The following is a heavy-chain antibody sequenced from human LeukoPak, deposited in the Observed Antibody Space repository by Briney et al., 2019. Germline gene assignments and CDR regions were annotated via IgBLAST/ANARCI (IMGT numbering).Heavy chain of an antibody. Sequence: GGSLRLSCAASGFTFSSYWVSWVRQAPGKGLEWMANIKQDGSEKYYVDSVKGRFTISRDNAKNSLYLQMNSLRAEDTAVYYCARDDGNYDFWSGYPYYYYMDVWGKGTTVTVSS. CDR2: IKQDGSEK. D-gene: IGHD3-3*01. V-gene: IGHV3-7*01. CDR3: ARDDGNYDFWSGYPYYYYMDV. CDR1: GFTFSSYW. J-gene: IGHJ6*03.